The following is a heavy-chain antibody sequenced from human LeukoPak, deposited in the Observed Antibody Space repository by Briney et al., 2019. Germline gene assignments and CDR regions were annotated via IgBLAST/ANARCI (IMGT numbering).Heavy chain of an antibody. CDR2: INTGGDT. CDR3: ASLSTNSNGGYHFDN. CDR1: GFTVSSNY. D-gene: IGHD6-19*01. J-gene: IGHJ4*02. Sequence: GGSLRLSCAASGFTVSSNYMGWVRKGPGKGLGGVSHINTGGDTTHADPVKGGFTISRDNSKNTLSLQMNSLRVEDTAVYFCASLSTNSNGGYHFDNWGRGTLVTVST. V-gene: IGHV3-53*01.